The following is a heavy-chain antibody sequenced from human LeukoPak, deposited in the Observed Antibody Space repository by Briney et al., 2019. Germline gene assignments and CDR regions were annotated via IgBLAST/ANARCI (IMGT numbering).Heavy chain of an antibody. J-gene: IGHJ4*02. CDR1: GFTFSSYG. D-gene: IGHD1-1*01. CDR2: ISYDGNTK. CDR3: ARDWKTNSFDY. V-gene: IGHV3-30*03. Sequence: GGSLRLSCAASGFTFSSYGMHWVRQAPGKGLEWLAVISYDGNTKYYGDSVRGRFTISRDNSKNTLYLQVNSLRAEDTAVYYCARDWKTNSFDYWGQGTLVTVSS.